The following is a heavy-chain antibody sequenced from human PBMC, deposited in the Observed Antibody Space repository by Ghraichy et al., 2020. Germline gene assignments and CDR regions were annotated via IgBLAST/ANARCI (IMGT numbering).Heavy chain of an antibody. CDR3: AWGYYYDTGGYDA. CDR2: IYTSGST. D-gene: IGHD3-22*01. Sequence: SETLSLTCSVSGGSISSYFWSWIRQPAGKGLEWIGRIYTSGSTNYNPSLKSRVTMSVDTSKNQFSLNLSSVTAADTAVYYCAWGYYYDTGGYDAWGQGTLVTVSS. CDR1: GGSISSYF. J-gene: IGHJ5*02. V-gene: IGHV4-4*07.